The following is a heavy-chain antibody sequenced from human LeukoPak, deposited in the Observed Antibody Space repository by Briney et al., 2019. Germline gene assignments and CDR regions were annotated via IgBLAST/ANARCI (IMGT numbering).Heavy chain of an antibody. Sequence: PSGTLPLTCTVSGASLSNTDFYWGWIRQPPGKGLQWIGNIYDSGGTYYNPSLSSRVTMSVDTSKNQFSLKMTSVTAADTAVYYCARLTKGRYFDYIFDYWGQGTLFTVST. CDR2: IYDSGGT. CDR1: GASLSNTDFY. V-gene: IGHV4-39*01. CDR3: ARLTKGRYFDYIFDY. J-gene: IGHJ4*02. D-gene: IGHD3-9*01.